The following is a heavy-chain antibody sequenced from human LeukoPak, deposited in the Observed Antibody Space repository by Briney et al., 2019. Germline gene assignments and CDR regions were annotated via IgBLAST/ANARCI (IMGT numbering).Heavy chain of an antibody. CDR3: ARHYEAPHADHIRGYAFDI. D-gene: IGHD2-21*01. J-gene: IGHJ3*02. CDR1: GGSISTNVYY. CDR2: IYYSGTA. V-gene: IGHV4-39*01. Sequence: SETLSLTCTVSGGSISTNVYYWGWIRQPPGKGLEWIGTIYYSGTAYYNPSLKSRVTISVDTSTNQFSLRLSPVTAADTAMYYCARHYEAPHADHIRGYAFDIWGQGTMVTVSS.